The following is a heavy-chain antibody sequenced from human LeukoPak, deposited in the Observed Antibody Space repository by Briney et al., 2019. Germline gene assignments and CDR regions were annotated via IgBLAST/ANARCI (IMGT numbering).Heavy chain of an antibody. CDR1: GFTVSSNY. D-gene: IGHD6-13*01. Sequence: PGGSLRLSCAASGFTVSSNYMSWVRQAPGKGLEWVSVIYSGGSTYYADSVKGRFTISRDNSKNTLYLQMNSLRAEDTAVYYCARDIAGAHYYYYYMDVWGKGTTVPVSS. J-gene: IGHJ6*03. V-gene: IGHV3-53*01. CDR2: IYSGGST. CDR3: ARDIAGAHYYYYYMDV.